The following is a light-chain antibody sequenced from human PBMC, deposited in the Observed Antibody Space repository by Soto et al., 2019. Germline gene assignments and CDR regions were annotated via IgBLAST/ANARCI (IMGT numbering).Light chain of an antibody. CDR3: QQYNNWPSLT. CDR2: GAS. V-gene: IGKV3-15*01. J-gene: IGKJ4*01. Sequence: EIVMTQSPATLSGSPGERATLSCRASQSVSSNLAWYQQKPGQAPRLLIYGASTRATGIPARFSGSGSGTEFTLTISSLQSEDFAVYYCQQYNNWPSLTFGGGTKVDIK. CDR1: QSVSSN.